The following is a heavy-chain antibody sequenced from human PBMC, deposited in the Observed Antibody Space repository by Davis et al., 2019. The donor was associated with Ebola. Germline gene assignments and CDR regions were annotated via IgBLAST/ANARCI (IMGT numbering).Heavy chain of an antibody. V-gene: IGHV3-33*01. D-gene: IGHD6-19*01. CDR2: IWYDGSRK. Sequence: GESLKISCAASGFNFRSYGMHWVRQAPDKGLEWVAVIWYDGSRKYYGDSVKGRFTISRDNSNNLLYLQMNSLRAEDTAVYYCARDTFGSGWVGYFDYWGQGTLVTVSS. CDR1: GFNFRSYG. J-gene: IGHJ4*02. CDR3: ARDTFGSGWVGYFDY.